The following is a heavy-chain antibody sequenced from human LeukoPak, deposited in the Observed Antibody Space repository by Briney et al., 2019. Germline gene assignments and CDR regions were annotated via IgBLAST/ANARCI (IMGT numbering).Heavy chain of an antibody. Sequence: SETLSLTCAVYGGSFSGYYWSWIRQPPGKGLEWIGEINHSGSTNYNPSLKSRVTISVDTSKNQFSLKLSSVTAADTAVYYCARLYGGYRDDYWGQGTLVTVSS. V-gene: IGHV4-34*01. J-gene: IGHJ4*02. D-gene: IGHD5-12*01. CDR2: INHSGST. CDR1: GGSFSGYY. CDR3: ARLYGGYRDDY.